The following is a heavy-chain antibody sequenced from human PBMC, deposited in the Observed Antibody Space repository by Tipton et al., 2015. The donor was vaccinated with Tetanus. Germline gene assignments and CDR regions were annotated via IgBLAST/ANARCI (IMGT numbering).Heavy chain of an antibody. Sequence: QLVQSGGEVKKPGESLKISCKGSGYIFTNYWIGWVRQKPGKGLEWMGIIYPGDSDTRYSPSFQGQVTISVDTSINTAYLQWSSLKASDTSMFYCARAHCSDGVCNFDFWGQGALVTVAS. J-gene: IGHJ4*02. CDR3: ARAHCSDGVCNFDF. CDR2: IYPGDSDT. CDR1: GYIFTNYW. D-gene: IGHD2-15*01. V-gene: IGHV5-51*01.